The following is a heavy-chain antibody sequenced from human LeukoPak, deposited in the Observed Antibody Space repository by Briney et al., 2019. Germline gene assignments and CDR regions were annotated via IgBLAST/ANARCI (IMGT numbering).Heavy chain of an antibody. J-gene: IGHJ4*02. CDR2: ISYDGSNK. Sequence: GRSLRLSCAASGFTFSSYAMHWVRQAPGKGLEWVAVISYDGSNKYYADSVKGRFTISRDNAKNTLYLQMNSLNCTREFSGDYDILTDYYEGNAFDYWGQGTLVTVSS. D-gene: IGHD3-9*01. CDR1: GFTFSSYA. V-gene: IGHV3-30*04. CDR3: DILTDYYEGNAFDY.